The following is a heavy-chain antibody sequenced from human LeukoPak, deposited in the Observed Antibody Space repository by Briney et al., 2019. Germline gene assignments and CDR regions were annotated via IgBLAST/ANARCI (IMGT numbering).Heavy chain of an antibody. CDR2: IRNKANNYAT. CDR1: GFTFSGSA. CDR3: ASDYGDYFGAFDV. D-gene: IGHD4-17*01. V-gene: IGHV3-73*01. Sequence: GGSLRLSCAASGFTFSGSAVHWVRQASGKGPEWIGRIRNKANNYATTYGASMKGRFTISRDDSKNTACLQMNSLKTEDTAVYYCASDYGDYFGAFDVWGQGTTVTVSS. J-gene: IGHJ3*01.